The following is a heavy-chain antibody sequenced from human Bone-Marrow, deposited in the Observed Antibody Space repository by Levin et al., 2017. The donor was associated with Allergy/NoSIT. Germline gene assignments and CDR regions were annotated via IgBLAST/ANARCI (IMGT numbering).Heavy chain of an antibody. V-gene: IGHV1-69*13. CDR2: IIPMFGTP. D-gene: IGHD6-19*01. Sequence: ASVKVSCKASGGSDSSYAVNWVRQAPGQGLEWMGGIIPMFGTPNYAQKFQGRVTITADQSTSTAYMELSSLTPEDTAVYYCARAHSSGWGGDFDYWGQGTLVTVSS. CDR3: ARAHSSGWGGDFDY. J-gene: IGHJ4*02. CDR1: GGSDSSYA.